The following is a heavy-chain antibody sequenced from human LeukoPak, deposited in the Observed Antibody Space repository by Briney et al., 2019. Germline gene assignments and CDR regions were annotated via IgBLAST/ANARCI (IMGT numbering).Heavy chain of an antibody. D-gene: IGHD3-22*01. V-gene: IGHV3-23*01. CDR3: AKVISGYSYQPFDY. Sequence: GGPLRLSCAASGFTFSSYGMSWVRQAPGKGPEWVTGISGSGGGTFYADSVKGRFTISRDNSKNTLYLQMNSLRAEDTAVYYCAKVISGYSYQPFDYWGQGTLVTVSS. J-gene: IGHJ4*02. CDR1: GFTFSSYG. CDR2: ISGSGGGT.